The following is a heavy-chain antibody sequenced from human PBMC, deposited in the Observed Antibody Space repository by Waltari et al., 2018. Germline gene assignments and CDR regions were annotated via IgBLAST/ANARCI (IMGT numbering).Heavy chain of an antibody. CDR2: INEDGSKS. CDR3: ASGPDHGDF. V-gene: IGHV3-7*01. CDR1: EFTFRNYW. J-gene: IGHJ4*02. Sequence: EMQLVESGGGLVQPGGSLRLFCAASEFTFRNYWMTWVRQAPGRGLEWVAKINEDGSKSFYVDSVKGRFTISRDNAKNSLYLQMNSLRAEDTAIYYCASGPDHGDFWGQGTLVTVSS.